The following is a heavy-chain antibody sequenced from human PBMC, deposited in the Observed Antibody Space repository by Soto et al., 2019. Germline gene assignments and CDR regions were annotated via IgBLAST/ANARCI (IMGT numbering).Heavy chain of an antibody. CDR1: GGSVSDKTYY. V-gene: IGHV4-61*01. Sequence: TSETLSLTCSVSGGSVSDKTYYWSWNRQPPGKRLEWFGYVYYSGTTNYNPSLMSRVTISVDTSKNQFSLKLSSGTAADRAVHYCARGRFTTSWGQGTLVTVSS. CDR2: VYYSGTT. J-gene: IGHJ5*02. CDR3: ARGRFTTS. D-gene: IGHD3-22*01.